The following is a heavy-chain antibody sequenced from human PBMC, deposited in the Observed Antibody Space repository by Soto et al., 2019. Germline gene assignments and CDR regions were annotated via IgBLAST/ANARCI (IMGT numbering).Heavy chain of an antibody. D-gene: IGHD2-21*02. Sequence: SETLSLTCTVSGGSISSGGYYWSWIRQHPGKGLEWIGYIYYSGSTYYNPSLKSRVTISVDTSKNQFSLKLSSVTAADTAVYYCARYCGGDCLYYYYGMDVWGQGTTVTVSS. J-gene: IGHJ6*02. CDR3: ARYCGGDCLYYYYGMDV. CDR1: GGSISSGGYY. V-gene: IGHV4-31*03. CDR2: IYYSGST.